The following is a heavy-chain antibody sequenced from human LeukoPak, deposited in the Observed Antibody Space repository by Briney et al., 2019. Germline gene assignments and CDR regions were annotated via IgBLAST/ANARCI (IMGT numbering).Heavy chain of an antibody. CDR3: ARVGSGWGNWFDP. V-gene: IGHV1-69*13. CDR2: IIPMFGIA. J-gene: IGHJ5*02. CDR1: GGTFSTSS. Sequence: GASVKVSCKTSGGTFSTSSITWVRQAPGQGLEWMGGIIPMFGIANYAQKFQGRVTITADESSSTAYMELSSLRSDDTAVYYCARVGSGWGNWFDPWGQGTLVTVSS. D-gene: IGHD6-19*01.